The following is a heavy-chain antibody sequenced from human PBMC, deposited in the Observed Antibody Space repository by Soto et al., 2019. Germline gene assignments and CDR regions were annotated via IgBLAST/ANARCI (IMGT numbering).Heavy chain of an antibody. CDR2: ITWDGGST. CDR1: GFTFDDYT. J-gene: IGHJ4*02. CDR3: AKPREAASNSFECFDS. D-gene: IGHD6-13*01. Sequence: GGSLRLSCAASGFTFDDYTMHWVRQAPGKGLEWVSLITWDGGSTYSTDSVKGRFTISRDNSKNSLFLQMSSLRTEDTALYYCAKPREAASNSFECFDSWGQGTLVTVSS. V-gene: IGHV3-43*01.